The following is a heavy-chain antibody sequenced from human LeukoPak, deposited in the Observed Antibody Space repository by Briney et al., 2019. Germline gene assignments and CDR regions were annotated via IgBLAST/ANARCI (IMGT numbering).Heavy chain of an antibody. V-gene: IGHV7-4-1*02. J-gene: IGHJ6*02. D-gene: IGHD5-12*01. CDR3: ARDSPSGYDGGMDV. Sequence: EASVKVSCKASGYTFTSYAMNWVRQAPGQGLEWMGWINTNTGNPTYAQGFTGRFVFSLDTSVSTAYLQISSLKAEDTAVYYCARDSPSGYDGGMDVWGQGTTVTVSS. CDR1: GYTFTSYA. CDR2: INTNTGNP.